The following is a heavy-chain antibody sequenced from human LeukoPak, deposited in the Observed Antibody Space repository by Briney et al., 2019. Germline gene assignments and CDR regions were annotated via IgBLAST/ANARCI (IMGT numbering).Heavy chain of an antibody. CDR3: ASTNYYDSSGFSNWFDP. V-gene: IGHV3-48*03. J-gene: IGHJ5*02. CDR2: ISSSGSI. D-gene: IGHD3-22*01. CDR1: GFTFSNYE. Sequence: PGGSLRLSCAASGFTFSNYEMNWVRQAPGKGLEWVSYISSSGSIYYADSVKGRFTISRDNAKNSLYLQTNSLRAEDTAIYYCASTNYYDSSGFSNWFDPWGQGTLVTVSS.